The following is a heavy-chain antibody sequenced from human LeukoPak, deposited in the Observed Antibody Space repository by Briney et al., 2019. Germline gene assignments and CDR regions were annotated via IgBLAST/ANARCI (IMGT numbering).Heavy chain of an antibody. V-gene: IGHV1-8*01. CDR1: GYTFSSDD. J-gene: IGHJ6*02. CDR2: MNPNSGNT. Sequence: GASVKVSCKASGYTFSSDDINWVRQATGQGLEWMGWMNPNSGNTGYVQKFQGRVTMTRNTSISTAYMELSSLGSDDTAVYYCARAKTKVVVATVYYYYGMDVWGQGTTVTVTS. CDR3: ARAKTKVVVATVYYYYGMDV. D-gene: IGHD2-15*01.